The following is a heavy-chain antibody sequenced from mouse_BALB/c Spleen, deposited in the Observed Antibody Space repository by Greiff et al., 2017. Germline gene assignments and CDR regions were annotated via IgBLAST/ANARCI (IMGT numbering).Heavy chain of an antibody. J-gene: IGHJ3*01. CDR3: ARGEEGAWFAY. CDR1: GFTFSSYA. V-gene: IGHV5-6-5*01. CDR2: ISSGGST. Sequence: EVILVESGGGLVKPGGSLKLSCAASGFTFSSYAMSWVRQTPEKRLEWVASISSGGSTYYPDSVKGRFTISRDNARNILYLQMSSLRSEDTAMYYCARGEEGAWFAYWGQGTLVTVSA.